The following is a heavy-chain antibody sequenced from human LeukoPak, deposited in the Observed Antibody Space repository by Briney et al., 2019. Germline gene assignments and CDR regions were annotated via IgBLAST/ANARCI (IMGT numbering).Heavy chain of an antibody. D-gene: IGHD3-10*01. CDR3: ARDAGARDYGSGSYLGY. CDR2: MNSSDTTI. J-gene: IGHJ4*02. V-gene: IGHV3-48*02. Sequence: GGSLRLSCAASGCTFSSYRMNWVRQAPGKGLEWVSYMNSSDTTIYYADSVKGRFTISRDNAKNSLYLQMNSLRDEDTAVYYCARDAGARDYGSGSYLGYWGQGTLVTVSS. CDR1: GCTFSSYR.